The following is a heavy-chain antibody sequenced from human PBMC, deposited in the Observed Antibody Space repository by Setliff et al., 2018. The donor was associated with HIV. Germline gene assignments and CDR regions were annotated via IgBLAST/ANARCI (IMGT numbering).Heavy chain of an antibody. CDR2: IIPIFKSA. D-gene: IGHD5-12*01. Sequence: SVKVSCKVSGDTFNNYGLNWVRQAPGQGLEWMGGIIPIFKSADYAQKFQGRVTITTDEFTSTAYMDLSSLKSEDTAIYYCARTSGDAYNYEGAFDVGGQGTLVTVSS. CDR3: ARTSGDAYNYEGAFDV. CDR1: GDTFNNYG. J-gene: IGHJ3*01. V-gene: IGHV1-69*05.